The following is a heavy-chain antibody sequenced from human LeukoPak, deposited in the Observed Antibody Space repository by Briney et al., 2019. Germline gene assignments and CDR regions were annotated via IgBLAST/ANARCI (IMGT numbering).Heavy chain of an antibody. CDR1: GFTFNAYS. J-gene: IGHJ3*01. CDR2: ISTTAGNI. V-gene: IGHV3-48*02. CDR3: VRDFLFAFDL. D-gene: IGHD3-10*01. Sequence: GGSLRLSCAASGFTFNAYSMNWVRQAPGKGLEWLSYISTTAGNIDYADSVNGRFTISRDNAKNSLYLQMNSLRDEDTAVYYCVRDFLFAFDLWGQGTMVTVSS.